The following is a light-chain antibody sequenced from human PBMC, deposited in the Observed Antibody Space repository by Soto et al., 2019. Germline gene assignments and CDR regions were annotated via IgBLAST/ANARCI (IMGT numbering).Light chain of an antibody. CDR1: QSVRSNY. CDR3: QQYGSSPPIT. V-gene: IGKV3-20*01. J-gene: IGKJ5*01. Sequence: EIVLTQSPGTLSLSPGERATLSCRASQSVRSNYLAWFQHKPGQAPRLLIYGATSMATGTPVRFSGSGSGTDFTLSISRLEPEDFAVYYCQQYGSSPPITFGQGTRLEIK. CDR2: GAT.